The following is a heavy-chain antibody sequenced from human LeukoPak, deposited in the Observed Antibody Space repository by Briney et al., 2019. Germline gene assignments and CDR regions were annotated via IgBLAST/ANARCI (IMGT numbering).Heavy chain of an antibody. Sequence: PGRSLRLSCAASGFTFSSYGMHWVRQAPGKGLEWVAVIWYDGSNKYYADSVKGRFTISRDNSKNTLYLQMNSLRAEDTAVYYCARDIYYDSSGYYGSVYWGQGTLVTVSS. CDR2: IWYDGSNK. J-gene: IGHJ4*02. CDR1: GFTFSSYG. D-gene: IGHD3-22*01. V-gene: IGHV3-33*01. CDR3: ARDIYYDSSGYYGSVY.